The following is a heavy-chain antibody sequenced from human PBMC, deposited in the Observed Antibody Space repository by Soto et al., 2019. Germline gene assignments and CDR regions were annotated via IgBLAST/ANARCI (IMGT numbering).Heavy chain of an antibody. J-gene: IGHJ6*02. CDR3: AKGRRHYYDSSGYYYPRLYYYYGMDV. D-gene: IGHD3-22*01. V-gene: IGHV3-23*01. CDR1: GFTFSSYA. Sequence: GGSLRLSCAASGFTFSSYAMSWVRQAPGKGLEWVSAISGSGGSTYYADSVKGRFTISRDNSKNTLYLQMNSLRAEDTAVYYCAKGRRHYYDSSGYYYPRLYYYYGMDVWGQGTTVTVSS. CDR2: ISGSGGST.